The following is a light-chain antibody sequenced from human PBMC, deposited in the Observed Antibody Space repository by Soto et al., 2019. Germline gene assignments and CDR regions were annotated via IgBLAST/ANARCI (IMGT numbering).Light chain of an antibody. CDR1: STDVGGHDF. Sequence: QSALTQPASLSGSPGQSITISCVGTSTDVGGHDFVSWYQQRPGKAPKLIIYGVTNRPSGVSSRFFGSKSGTTASLTISGLQAEDEADYYCLSYTSTAARVFGGGTQLTVL. J-gene: IGLJ3*02. V-gene: IGLV2-14*03. CDR3: LSYTSTAARV. CDR2: GVT.